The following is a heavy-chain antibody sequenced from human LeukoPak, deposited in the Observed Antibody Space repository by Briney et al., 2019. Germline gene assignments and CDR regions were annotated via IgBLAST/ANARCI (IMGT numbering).Heavy chain of an antibody. Sequence: SGPTLVKPTQTLTLTCTFSGFSLTTGVGVGWFRQPPGKALEWLAVFYWDDDKRYSPSLERRLTITKDTSKNQVVLTMTNVDPEDTATYYCAHNKISPIRQPDHYDGKYYFDYWGQGTLVTVSS. CDR1: GFSLTTGVG. CDR3: AHNKISPIRQPDHYDGKYYFDY. V-gene: IGHV2-5*02. D-gene: IGHD3-16*01. J-gene: IGHJ4*02. CDR2: FYWDDDK.